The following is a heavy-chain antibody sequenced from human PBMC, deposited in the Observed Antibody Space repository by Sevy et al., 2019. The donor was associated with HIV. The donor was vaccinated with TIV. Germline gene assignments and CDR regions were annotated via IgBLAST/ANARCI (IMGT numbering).Heavy chain of an antibody. D-gene: IGHD5-18*01. Sequence: GGSLRLSCAASGFTFSSYVMHWVRQAPGKGLEWVSYISSSSSIIYYADSVKGRFTISRDNAKNSLYLQMNSLRDEDTAVYFCARDIPDTSDFDYWGQGTLVTVSS. CDR3: ARDIPDTSDFDY. J-gene: IGHJ4*02. CDR2: ISSSSSII. V-gene: IGHV3-48*02. CDR1: GFTFSSYV.